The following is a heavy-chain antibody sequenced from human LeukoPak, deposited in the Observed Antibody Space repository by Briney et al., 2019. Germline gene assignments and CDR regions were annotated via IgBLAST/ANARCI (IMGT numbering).Heavy chain of an antibody. CDR1: GFTVTTYA. CDR2: ISGSGGST. V-gene: IGHV3-23*01. CDR3: AKEWRYSSSWYQYYFDY. J-gene: IGHJ4*02. D-gene: IGHD6-13*01. Sequence: GGSLRLSRAASGFTVTTYAMSWVRQAPGKGLEWVSAISGSGGSTYYADSVKGRFTISRDISKNTLYLQMNSLRAEDTAVYFCAKEWRYSSSWYQYYFDYWGQGTLVTVSS.